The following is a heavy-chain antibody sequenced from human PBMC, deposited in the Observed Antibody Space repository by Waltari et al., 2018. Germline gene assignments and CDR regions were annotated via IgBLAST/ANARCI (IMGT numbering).Heavy chain of an antibody. CDR2: IDWDDDK. Sequence: QVTLRESGPALVKPTQTLTLTCTFSGFSLSTSGMCVSWIRQPPGKDLEWLARIDWDDDKYYSTSLKTRLTISKDTSKNQVVLTMTNMDPVDTATYYCARIYSSGWFYYQWDAFDIWGQGTMVTVSS. D-gene: IGHD6-19*01. V-gene: IGHV2-70*15. CDR1: GFSLSTSGMC. CDR3: ARIYSSGWFYYQWDAFDI. J-gene: IGHJ3*02.